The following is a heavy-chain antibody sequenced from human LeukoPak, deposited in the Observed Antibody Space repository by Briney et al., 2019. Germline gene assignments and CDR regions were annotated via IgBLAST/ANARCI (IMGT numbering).Heavy chain of an antibody. CDR1: GGSISSGGYY. CDR2: IYHSGST. CDR3: ARDKWLNDFWSGYDY. V-gene: IGHV4-30-2*01. Sequence: SETLSLTCTVSGGSISSGGYYWSWIRQPPGKGLEWIGYIYHSGSTYYNPSLESRVTISVDRSKNQFSLKLSSVTAADTAVYYCARDKWLNDFWSGYDYWGQGTLVTVSS. J-gene: IGHJ4*02. D-gene: IGHD3-3*01.